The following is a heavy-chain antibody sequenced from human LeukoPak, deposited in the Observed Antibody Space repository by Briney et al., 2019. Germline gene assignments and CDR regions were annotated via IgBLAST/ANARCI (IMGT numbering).Heavy chain of an antibody. Sequence: RGSLRLSCVASGLTFSSHGMHWVRQAPGKGLEWVAVISDDGPHEYYGDPANGRFIIPRDNSENALYLQMNSLRVEDTAMYYCAKEAYGGSSFRYYYAMDVWGQGTMVTVSS. J-gene: IGHJ6*02. V-gene: IGHV3-30*18. CDR3: AKEAYGGSSFRYYYAMDV. CDR2: ISDDGPHE. D-gene: IGHD2-21*01. CDR1: GLTFSSHG.